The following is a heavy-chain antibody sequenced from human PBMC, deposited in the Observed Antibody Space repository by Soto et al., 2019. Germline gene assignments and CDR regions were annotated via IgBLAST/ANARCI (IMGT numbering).Heavy chain of an antibody. J-gene: IGHJ5*02. Sequence: SXTLSLTCTVSGGSIGSYFWSWVRQPPGXGREWIGSIXYRGRXNFNHSLKSRGXISMDTSXXQFSLKLTYVTAEDTAVYYCVRLGTNPPRRFDPWGKGTLVTVFS. CDR3: VRLGTNPPRRFDP. CDR1: GGSIGSYF. V-gene: IGHV4-59*08. D-gene: IGHD1-26*01. CDR2: IXYRGRX.